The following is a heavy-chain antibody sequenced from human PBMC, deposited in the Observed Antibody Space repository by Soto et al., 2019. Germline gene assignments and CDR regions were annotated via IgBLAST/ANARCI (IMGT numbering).Heavy chain of an antibody. J-gene: IGHJ3*01. CDR1: GFNFSNYD. CDR3: SIRPVDL. CDR2: ISSSSSYI. V-gene: IGHV3-21*01. Sequence: EVQLVESGGGLVKPGGSLRLSCAASGFNFSNYDVNWVRQAPGMGLEWVSCISSSSSYIHYADSVRGRFTISRDNAKNSLYLQMNSLRAEDTAVYYCSIRPVDLWGQGTMVTVSS.